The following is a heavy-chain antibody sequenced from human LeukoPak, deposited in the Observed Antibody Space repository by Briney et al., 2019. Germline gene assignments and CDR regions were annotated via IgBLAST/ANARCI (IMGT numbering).Heavy chain of an antibody. Sequence: GGSLRLSCAASGFTFSSDSMNWGRQAPGKGLEWVSAISSSSSYTYYANSVKGRVTISRDNAKNSLYLQMNGLRAAATAVYYCARDSLRKEDWFDPWGQGTLVPVSS. CDR2: ISSSSSYT. J-gene: IGHJ5*02. CDR1: GFTFSSDS. V-gene: IGHV3-21*01. D-gene: IGHD4-17*01. CDR3: ARDSLRKEDWFDP.